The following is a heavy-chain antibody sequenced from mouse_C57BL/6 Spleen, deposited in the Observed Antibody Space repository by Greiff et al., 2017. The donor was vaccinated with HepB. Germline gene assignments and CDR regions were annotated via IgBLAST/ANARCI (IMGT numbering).Heavy chain of an antibody. J-gene: IGHJ4*01. V-gene: IGHV1-15*01. Sequence: QVQLKESGAELVRPGASVTLSCKASGYTFTDYEMHWVKQTPVHGLEWIGAIDPETGGTAYNQKFKGKAILTADKSSSTAYMELRSLTSEDSAVYYCTRLSPGAMDYWGQGTSVTVSS. CDR2: IDPETGGT. CDR3: TRLSPGAMDY. CDR1: GYTFTDYE.